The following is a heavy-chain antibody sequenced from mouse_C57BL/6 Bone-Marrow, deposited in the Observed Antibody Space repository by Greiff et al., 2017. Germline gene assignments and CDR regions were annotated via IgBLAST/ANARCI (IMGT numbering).Heavy chain of an antibody. CDR2: IWGVGGT. CDR3: ASSPRSSSGLFAY. Sequence: VMLVESGPGLVAPSQSLSITCTVSGFSLTSYGVDWVRQSPGKGLEWLGVIWGVGGTNYNSALKSRLSISKDNSKSQVFLKMNSLQTDDTAMYYCASSPRSSSGLFAYWGQGTLVTVSA. V-gene: IGHV2-6*01. D-gene: IGHD3-2*02. J-gene: IGHJ3*01. CDR1: GFSLTSYG.